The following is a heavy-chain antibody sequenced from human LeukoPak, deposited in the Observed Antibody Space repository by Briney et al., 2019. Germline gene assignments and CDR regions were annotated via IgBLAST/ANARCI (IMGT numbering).Heavy chain of an antibody. D-gene: IGHD3-22*01. J-gene: IGHJ4*02. CDR2: IWYDGSNK. V-gene: IGHV3-33*01. Sequence: GRSLRLSCAASGFTFSSYGMHWVRQAPGKGLEWVAVIWYDGSNKYYADSVKGRFTISRDNSKNTLHLQMNSLRAEDTAVYYCARAATYYYDSSGYYPDYWGQGNLVTVSS. CDR1: GFTFSSYG. CDR3: ARAATYYYDSSGYYPDY.